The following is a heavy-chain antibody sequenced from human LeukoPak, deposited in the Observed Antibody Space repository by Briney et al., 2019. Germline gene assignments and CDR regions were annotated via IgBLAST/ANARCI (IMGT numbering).Heavy chain of an antibody. CDR1: GFTFSSYG. Sequence: GGSLRLSCAASGFTFSSYGMHWVRQAPGKGLEWVAFIRYDGSNKYYADSVKGRFTISRDNAKNSLYLQMNRLRAEDTAVYYCARGPVESFDYWGQGTLVTVSS. V-gene: IGHV3-30*02. CDR3: ARGPVESFDY. J-gene: IGHJ4*02. CDR2: IRYDGSNK.